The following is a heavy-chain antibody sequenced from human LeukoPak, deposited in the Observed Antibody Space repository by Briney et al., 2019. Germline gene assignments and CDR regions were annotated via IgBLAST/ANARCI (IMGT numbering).Heavy chain of an antibody. CDR3: AREHMGVSAFDI. J-gene: IGHJ3*02. CDR1: GFTFRDY. Sequence: GGSLRLSCAASGFTFRDYMSWIRQAPGKGLEWVSYISNSDSITKYADSVKGRITISRDNAKNSVYLQMNSLRVEDTAVYYCAREHMGVSAFDIWGQGTMVTVSS. V-gene: IGHV3-11*01. CDR2: ISNSDSIT. D-gene: IGHD1-26*01.